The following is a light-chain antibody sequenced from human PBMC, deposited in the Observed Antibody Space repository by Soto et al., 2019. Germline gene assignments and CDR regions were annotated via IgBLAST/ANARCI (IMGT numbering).Light chain of an antibody. V-gene: IGLV2-14*01. CDR1: SSDVGGYNY. CDR3: SSYTSSSTLEVV. J-gene: IGLJ2*01. Sequence: QSVLTQPASVSGSPGQSITISCTGTSSDVGGYNYVSWYQQHTGKAPKLMIYDVSNRPSGVSNRFSGPKSGNTASLTISGLQAEDEADYYCSSYTSSSTLEVVFGGGTKLTVL. CDR2: DVS.